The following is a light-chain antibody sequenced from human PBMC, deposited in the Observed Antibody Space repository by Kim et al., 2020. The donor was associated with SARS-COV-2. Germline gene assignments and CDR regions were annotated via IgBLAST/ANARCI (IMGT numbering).Light chain of an antibody. Sequence: DIQMTQSPSTLSASVGDRVTITCRASQSINIWLAWYQQKPGKAPQLLIYDASSLESGVPSRFSGSGSGTEFTLTISSLQPDDFATYYCQQYNSYSQMFGQGTKVDIK. CDR3: QQYNSYSQM. CDR1: QSINIW. CDR2: DAS. V-gene: IGKV1-5*01. J-gene: IGKJ1*01.